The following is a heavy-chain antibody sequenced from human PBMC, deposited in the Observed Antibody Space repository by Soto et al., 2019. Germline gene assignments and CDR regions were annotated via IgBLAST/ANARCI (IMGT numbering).Heavy chain of an antibody. D-gene: IGHD6-19*01. Sequence: ASVKVSCKASGYTFTGYYMHWVRQAPGQGLEWMGWINPNSGGTNYAQKFQGWVTMTRDTSISTAYMELSRLRSDDTAVYYCARGRREQWLVRVFDFWGKGTLVTVPS. CDR2: INPNSGGT. J-gene: IGHJ3*01. V-gene: IGHV1-2*04. CDR1: GYTFTGYY. CDR3: ARGRREQWLVRVFDF.